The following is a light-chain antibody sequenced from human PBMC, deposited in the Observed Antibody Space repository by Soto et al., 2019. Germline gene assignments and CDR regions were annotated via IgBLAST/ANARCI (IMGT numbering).Light chain of an antibody. CDR1: QSVDSRF. V-gene: IGKV3-20*01. CDR2: GAS. J-gene: IGKJ1*01. Sequence: EIVLTQSPGSLSLSPGERATLSCRASQSVDSRFFAWYQQRPGQAPRLLIYGASRRATAIPDRFTGSGSETTFTLSISGLEPEAFEYYYCQQYDSPVTFGQGTKVEIK. CDR3: QQYDSPVT.